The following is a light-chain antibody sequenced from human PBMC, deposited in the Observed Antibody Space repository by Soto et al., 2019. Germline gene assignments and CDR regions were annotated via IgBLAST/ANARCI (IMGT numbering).Light chain of an antibody. CDR1: QSLSNSF. CDR2: GAS. Sequence: EILLTQSPDTLSLSPGDRATLSCRASQSLSNSFLAWYQQKPGQTPRLLISGASIRAADIPDRFSGSGSGTDVTLTISRLEPEDFAVYFCQQYGRLPLSFGGGTKVEIK. V-gene: IGKV3-20*01. CDR3: QQYGRLPLS. J-gene: IGKJ4*01.